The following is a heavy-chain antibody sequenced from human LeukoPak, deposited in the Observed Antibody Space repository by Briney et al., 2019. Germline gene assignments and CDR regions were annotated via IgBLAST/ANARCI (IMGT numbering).Heavy chain of an antibody. J-gene: IGHJ4*02. V-gene: IGHV5-51*01. CDR2: IYPGDSDT. D-gene: IGHD2-21*01. CDR3: ARRGYCGGDCYSDY. Sequence: GESLKISCEGSGYSFATYWIGWVRQMPGKGLEWMGIIYPGDSDTRYSPSFQGQVTISADKSISTAFLQWSSLKASDTAMYYCARRGYCGGDCYSDYWGQGTLVTVSS. CDR1: GYSFATYW.